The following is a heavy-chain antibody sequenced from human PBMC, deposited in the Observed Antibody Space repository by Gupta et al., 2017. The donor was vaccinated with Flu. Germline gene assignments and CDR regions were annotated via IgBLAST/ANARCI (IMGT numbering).Heavy chain of an antibody. CDR3: ARGVASRSFDY. Sequence: PGGSLRLSCAASGFTFSSYWMHWVRQAPGKGLVWVSRINSDGRSTDYADSVKGRFTISRDNAKNTLYLQMSSLRAEDTAMYYCARGVASRSFDYWGQGTLVTVSS. J-gene: IGHJ4*02. CDR1: GFTFSSYW. CDR2: INSDGRST. V-gene: IGHV3-74*01. D-gene: IGHD5-12*01.